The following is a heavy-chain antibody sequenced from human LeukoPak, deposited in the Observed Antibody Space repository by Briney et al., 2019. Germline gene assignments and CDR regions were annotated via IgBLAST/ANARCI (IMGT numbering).Heavy chain of an antibody. V-gene: IGHV3-23*01. D-gene: IGHD3-9*01. Sequence: GTSLRLSCVASGFTFTNYAMSWVRQAPGKGLEWVSAITGSDGSSYYADSVKGRFTISRDNSKNTLYLQVNSLRAEDTAVYYCAKWGHYDILTCYYVPDYWGQGTLVTVSS. CDR2: ITGSDGSS. CDR3: AKWGHYDILTCYYVPDY. J-gene: IGHJ4*02. CDR1: GFTFTNYA.